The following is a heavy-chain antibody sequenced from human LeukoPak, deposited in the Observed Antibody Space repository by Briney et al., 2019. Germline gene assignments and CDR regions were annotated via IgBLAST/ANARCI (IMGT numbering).Heavy chain of an antibody. Sequence: SETLSLTCTVSGGSISSYYWSWIRHPAGKGLEWIGRFYASGSTDYNPSLKSRVTMSVDTSRNQFSLKLSSVTAADTAVYYCARGRGSSWPNWFDPWGQGTLVTVSS. CDR2: FYASGST. CDR3: ARGRGSSWPNWFDP. V-gene: IGHV4-4*07. CDR1: GGSISSYY. D-gene: IGHD6-13*01. J-gene: IGHJ5*02.